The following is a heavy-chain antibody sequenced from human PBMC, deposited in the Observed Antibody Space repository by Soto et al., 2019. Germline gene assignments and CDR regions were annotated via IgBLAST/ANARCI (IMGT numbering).Heavy chain of an antibody. Sequence: ESLKISCKGSGYSFTSYWIDWVRQMPGKGLEWMGIIYPGDSDTRYSPSFQGQVTISADKSISTAYLQWSSLKASDTAMYYCARLRPTRYFDWLFPPRLNPIWGQGTMVTVSS. CDR2: IYPGDSDT. CDR3: ARLRPTRYFDWLFPPRLNPI. D-gene: IGHD3-9*01. V-gene: IGHV5-51*01. J-gene: IGHJ3*02. CDR1: GYSFTSYW.